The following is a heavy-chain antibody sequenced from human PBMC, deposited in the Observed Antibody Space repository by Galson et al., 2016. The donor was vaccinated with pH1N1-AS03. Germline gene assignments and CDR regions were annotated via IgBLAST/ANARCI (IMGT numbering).Heavy chain of an antibody. D-gene: IGHD2-2*01. Sequence: LSLTCSVSGGSISSGDHYWSWIRQSPGKGLGWIGYIYYTGTTYYNPSLKSRVTISVDTSKNQFSLKVTSVTAADTAVYYCASWALSCSTANCWGAYYFGYWGQGTLVTVSS. CDR1: GGSISSGDHY. V-gene: IGHV4-30-4*01. CDR3: ASWALSCSTANCWGAYYFGY. CDR2: IYYTGTT. J-gene: IGHJ4*02.